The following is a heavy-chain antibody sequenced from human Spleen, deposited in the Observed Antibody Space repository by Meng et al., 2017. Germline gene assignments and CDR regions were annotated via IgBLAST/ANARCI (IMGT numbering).Heavy chain of an antibody. CDR3: ARARQTAMVVDY. Sequence: LQQWGAGLLNPSEPLSLTCAVYGGSFSGYYWSWIRQPPGKGLEWIGEINHSGSTNYNPSLKSRVTISVDTSKNQFSLKLSSVTAADTAVYYCARARQTAMVVDYWGQGTLVTVSS. V-gene: IGHV4-34*01. CDR1: GGSFSGYY. J-gene: IGHJ4*02. D-gene: IGHD5-18*01. CDR2: INHSGST.